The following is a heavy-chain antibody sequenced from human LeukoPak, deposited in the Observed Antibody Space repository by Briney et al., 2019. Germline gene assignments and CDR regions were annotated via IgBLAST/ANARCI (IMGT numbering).Heavy chain of an antibody. D-gene: IGHD5-18*01. CDR2: ISGSGGST. J-gene: IGHJ4*02. CDR3: AKAGYSYGRGWYFDY. V-gene: IGHV3-23*01. CDR1: GFTFSSYA. Sequence: GGSLRLSCAASGFTFSSYAMSWVRQAPGKGLEWVSAISGSGGSTYYADSVKGRFTISRDNSKNTLYLQMNSLRAEDTAVYYCAKAGYSYGRGWYFDYWGQGTLVTVSS.